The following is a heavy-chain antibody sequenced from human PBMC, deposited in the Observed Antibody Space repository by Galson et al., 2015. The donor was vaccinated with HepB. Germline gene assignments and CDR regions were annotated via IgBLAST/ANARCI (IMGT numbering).Heavy chain of an antibody. Sequence: SLRLSCAASGFTFTDAWMNWVRQAPGKGLEWVGRIKSKTDGETIDYAAPVKGRFTISRDDSKNTLYLQMNSLRAEDTAVYCCVRDLVEVAADPPGVDYWGQGTLVTVSS. J-gene: IGHJ4*02. D-gene: IGHD2-2*01. CDR1: GFTFTDAW. V-gene: IGHV3-15*07. CDR3: VRDLVEVAADPPGVDY. CDR2: IKSKTDGETI.